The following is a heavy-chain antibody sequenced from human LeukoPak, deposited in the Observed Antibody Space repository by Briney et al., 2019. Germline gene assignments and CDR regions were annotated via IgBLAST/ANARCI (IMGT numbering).Heavy chain of an antibody. D-gene: IGHD2-2*01. J-gene: IGHJ4*02. CDR3: ARGRGTTSSNFDY. CDR2: INPNNGGT. CDR1: GYTFTGYY. V-gene: IGHV1-2*02. Sequence: ASLKVSCKASGYTFTGYYMHWVRQAPGQGLEWMGWINPNNGGTNYAQKFQGRVTMTRDTSISTAYMELRRLTSDGTAVYYCARGRGTTSSNFDYWGQGTLVTVSS.